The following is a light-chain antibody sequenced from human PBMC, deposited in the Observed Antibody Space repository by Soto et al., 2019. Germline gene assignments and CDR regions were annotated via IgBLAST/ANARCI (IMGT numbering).Light chain of an antibody. CDR2: NVN. V-gene: IGLV2-14*03. J-gene: IGLJ1*01. CDR1: SSDIGAYEY. CDR3: LSHTTSRTYV. Sequence: QSVLTQPAPVSGSPGQSITISCSGTSSDIGAYEYVSWYQQHPGKPPKLMIYNVNNRPSGVSYRFSGSKSGNTASLTISRLQTEDEADYYCLSHTTSRTYVFGPGTKVTVL.